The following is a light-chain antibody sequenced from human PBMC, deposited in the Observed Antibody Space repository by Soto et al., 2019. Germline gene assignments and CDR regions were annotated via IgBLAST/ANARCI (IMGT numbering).Light chain of an antibody. J-gene: IGKJ1*01. CDR3: HQRSNWPKT. V-gene: IGKV3-11*01. CDR2: DAS. Sequence: EIVLTQSPATLSLSPGETATLSCRASQTVSSYLAWFQQKPGQPPRLLIYDASIKAPGIPARFSGSGSRTDFTLTISRLEPEDSAVYYCHQRSNWPKTFGQGTKVAIK. CDR1: QTVSSY.